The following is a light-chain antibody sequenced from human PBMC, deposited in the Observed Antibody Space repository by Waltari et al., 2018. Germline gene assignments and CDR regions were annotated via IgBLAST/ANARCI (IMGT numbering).Light chain of an antibody. V-gene: IGKV1-9*01. CDR1: QGISSY. Sequence: DIQLTQSPSFLSASVGDRVTITCRASQGISSYLAWYHQEPGKAPKLLIYAASTLQSGVPLRFSGSGSGTEFTLTISSLQPEDFATYYCQQLNAYPITFGQGTRLEIE. J-gene: IGKJ5*01. CDR2: AAS. CDR3: QQLNAYPIT.